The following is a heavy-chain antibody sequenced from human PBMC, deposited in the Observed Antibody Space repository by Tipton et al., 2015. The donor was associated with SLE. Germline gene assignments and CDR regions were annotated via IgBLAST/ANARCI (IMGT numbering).Heavy chain of an antibody. V-gene: IGHV4-39*07. CDR2: IYYSGST. CDR3: ARASTPNSYDWSGFYLSFYFDD. Sequence: TLSLTCTVSGGSISSSSYYWGWIRQPPGKGLEWIGSIYYSGSTYYNPSLKSRVTISVDTSKNQFSLKLSSVTAADTAVYYCARASTPNSYDWSGFYLSFYFDDWGQGTQVTVSS. J-gene: IGHJ4*02. CDR1: GGSISSSSYY. D-gene: IGHD3-22*01.